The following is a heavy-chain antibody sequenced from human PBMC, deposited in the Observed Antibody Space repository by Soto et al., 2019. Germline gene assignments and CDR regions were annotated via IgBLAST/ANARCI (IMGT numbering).Heavy chain of an antibody. Sequence: QVQLVQSGAEVKKPGASVKVSCKASGYTFTSYDINWVRQATGQGLEWMGWMNPNSGNTGYAQKFQGRVTMTRNTSMSTAYMELSSLRSEDTAVYYCAKSRRGLRGVHYHYGMDVWGQGTTVTVSS. J-gene: IGHJ6*02. D-gene: IGHD3-10*01. V-gene: IGHV1-8*01. CDR2: MNPNSGNT. CDR1: GYTFTSYD. CDR3: AKSRRGLRGVHYHYGMDV.